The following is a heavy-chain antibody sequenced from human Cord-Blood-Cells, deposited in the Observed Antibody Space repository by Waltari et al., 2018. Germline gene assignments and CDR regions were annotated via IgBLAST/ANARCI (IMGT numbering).Heavy chain of an antibody. V-gene: IGHV4-39*07. CDR2: IYYSGVT. Sequence: QLQLQESGPGLVKPSETLSLTCTVSGGCISSSSYYWGWIRQPPGKGLEWIGSIYYSGVTYYNPSCKGRVTISVATSKTQFSLKLSSVTAADTAVYYCARHDIAAAGTSYAFDIWGQGTMVTVSS. CDR1: GGCISSSSYY. J-gene: IGHJ3*02. CDR3: ARHDIAAAGTSYAFDI. D-gene: IGHD6-13*01.